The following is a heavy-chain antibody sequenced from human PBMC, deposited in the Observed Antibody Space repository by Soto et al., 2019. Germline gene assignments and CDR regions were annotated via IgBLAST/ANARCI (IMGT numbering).Heavy chain of an antibody. V-gene: IGHV3-73*02. Sequence: EVHLVQSGGGLVQPGGSLKLACAASGFIFSGSAMHWVRQASGKGLEWVGRIGRKAKNYATEYGASVEGRFTISRDDSKNTTFLLMNSLKSEDTAVYFCVRQWLVFSPLYHWGQGTLVTVSS. D-gene: IGHD6-19*01. CDR1: GFIFSGSA. J-gene: IGHJ5*02. CDR3: VRQWLVFSPLYH. CDR2: IGRKAKNYAT.